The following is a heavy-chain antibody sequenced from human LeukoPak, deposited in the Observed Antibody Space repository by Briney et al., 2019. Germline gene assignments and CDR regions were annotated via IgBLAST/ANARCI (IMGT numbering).Heavy chain of an antibody. J-gene: IGHJ3*02. CDR3: AKAGPYSGSYHGDAFDI. V-gene: IGHV3-23*01. Sequence: PGGSLRLSCAASGFTFSTYAMSWVRQAPGKGLEWVSGISVSGASTFYADSVKGRFTISRDNSKNTLYLQMNSLRAEDTAVYYCAKAGPYSGSYHGDAFDIWGQGTMLTVSS. CDR2: ISVSGAST. D-gene: IGHD1-26*01. CDR1: GFTFSTYA.